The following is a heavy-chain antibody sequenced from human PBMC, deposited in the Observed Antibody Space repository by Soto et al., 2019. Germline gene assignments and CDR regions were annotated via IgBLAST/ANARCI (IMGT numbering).Heavy chain of an antibody. D-gene: IGHD4-17*01. CDR2: IYYSGTT. V-gene: IGHV4-31*03. J-gene: IGHJ4*02. CDR3: ARDEGGYGTFDY. Sequence: QVQLQESGPGLVKPSQTLSLTCTVSGGSISRRNYYWSWIRQHPEKGLEWIGYIYYSGTTYYNPSLESRVTISLDTSNNQFSLKLSSVTAADTALYYCARDEGGYGTFDYWGQGTQVTVSS. CDR1: GGSISRRNYY.